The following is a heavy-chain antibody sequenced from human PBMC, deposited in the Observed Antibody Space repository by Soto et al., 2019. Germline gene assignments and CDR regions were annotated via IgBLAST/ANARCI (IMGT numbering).Heavy chain of an antibody. CDR3: ARDHGGSYPADSFDP. J-gene: IGHJ5*02. CDR1: GYTFTTYG. Sequence: QVQLVQSGVEVKKPGASVKVSCKASGYTFTTYGISWVRQAPGQGLGWVGWVSPYDGDTNYADALQGRVTMTTDTSTTTAYMELRSLRSDETAMYYCARDHGGSYPADSFDPWGQGTLVIVSS. V-gene: IGHV1-18*01. CDR2: VSPYDGDT. D-gene: IGHD1-26*01.